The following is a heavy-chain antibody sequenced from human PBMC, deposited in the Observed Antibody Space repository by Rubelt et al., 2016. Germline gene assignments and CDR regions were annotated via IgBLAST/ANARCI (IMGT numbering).Heavy chain of an antibody. V-gene: IGHV4-39*01. J-gene: IGHJ4*02. CDR3: AASSTGTSELDY. D-gene: IGHD4-17*01. Sequence: QLQLQESGPGLVKPSETLSLTCSVSGGSISSSSHYWGWIRQPPGKGLEWIGSIYYIGSTNYNPSLKSRVTISVDTSKNKFSLRLSSVTAADTAVYYCAASSTGTSELDYWGQGTLVTVSS. CDR1: GGSISSSSHY. CDR2: IYYIGST.